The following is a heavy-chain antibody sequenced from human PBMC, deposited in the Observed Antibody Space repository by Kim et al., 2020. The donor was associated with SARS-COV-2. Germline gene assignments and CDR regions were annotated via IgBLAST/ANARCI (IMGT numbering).Heavy chain of an antibody. CDR1: GFTFSSYG. CDR3: AILGYSSSSVDY. D-gene: IGHD6-13*01. V-gene: IGHV3-30*03. Sequence: GGSLRLSCAASGFTFSSYGMHWVRQAPGKGLEWVALISYDGSNKYYADSVKGRFTISRDNSKNTLYLQMNSLRAEDTAVYYCAILGYSSSSVDYWGQGTL. J-gene: IGHJ4*02. CDR2: ISYDGSNK.